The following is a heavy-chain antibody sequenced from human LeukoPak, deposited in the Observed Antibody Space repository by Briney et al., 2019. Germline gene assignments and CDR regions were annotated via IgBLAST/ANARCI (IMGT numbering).Heavy chain of an antibody. J-gene: IGHJ6*03. Sequence: SETLSLTCDVHGGSLSGYDWSWIRQPPGRELEWIGEISHSGSTNYSPSLKSRLTISVDTSKNQFSLNLSSVTAADTALYYCARRSYSLVRAYYYYYMDVWGKGTTVTVSS. D-gene: IGHD3-10*01. CDR2: ISHSGST. V-gene: IGHV4-34*01. CDR3: ARRSYSLVRAYYYYYMDV. CDR1: GGSLSGYD.